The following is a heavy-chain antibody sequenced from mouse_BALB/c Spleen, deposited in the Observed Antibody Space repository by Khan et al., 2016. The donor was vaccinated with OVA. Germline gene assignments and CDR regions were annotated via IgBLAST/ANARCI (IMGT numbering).Heavy chain of an antibody. CDR3: ARQIFPGYFDV. CDR1: GFSLTSYG. Sequence: QVQLKESGPGLVAPSQSLSITCTISGFSLTSYGIHWVRQPPGKGLEWLVVIWSDGKTTYNSALKSRLNIIKDNSKSQVFIKMNSRQTDDTAMDYCARQIFPGYFDVWGAGTTVTVSS. CDR2: IWSDGKT. J-gene: IGHJ1*01. V-gene: IGHV2-6-1*01.